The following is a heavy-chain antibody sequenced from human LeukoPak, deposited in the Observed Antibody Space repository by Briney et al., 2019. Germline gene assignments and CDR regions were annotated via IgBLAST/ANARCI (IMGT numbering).Heavy chain of an antibody. Sequence: GGSLRLSCTASGFTFGDYARSWFRQAPGKGLEWVGFIRSKAYGGTTEYAASVKGRFTISRDDSKSIAYLQMNSLKTEDTAVYYCYYYDSSGYEPLDYWGQGTLVTVSS. CDR1: GFTFGDYA. J-gene: IGHJ4*02. CDR3: YYYDSSGYEPLDY. CDR2: IRSKAYGGTT. V-gene: IGHV3-49*03. D-gene: IGHD3-22*01.